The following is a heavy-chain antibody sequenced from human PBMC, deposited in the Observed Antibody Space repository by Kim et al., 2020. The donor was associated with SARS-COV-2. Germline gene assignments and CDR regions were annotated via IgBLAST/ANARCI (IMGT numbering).Heavy chain of an antibody. J-gene: IGHJ3*02. V-gene: IGHV3-73*01. D-gene: IGHD1-26*01. Sequence: GGSLRLSCAASGFTFSGSAMHWVRQASGKGLEWVGRIRSKANSYATAYAASVKGRFTISRDDSKNTAYLQMNSLKTEDTAVYYCTTVGQVGATLIIDAFDIWGQGTMVTVSS. CDR2: IRSKANSYAT. CDR1: GFTFSGSA. CDR3: TTVGQVGATLIIDAFDI.